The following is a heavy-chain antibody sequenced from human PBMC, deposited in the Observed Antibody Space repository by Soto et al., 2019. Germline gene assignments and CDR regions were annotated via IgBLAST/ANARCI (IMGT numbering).Heavy chain of an antibody. D-gene: IGHD1-26*01. J-gene: IGHJ6*02. Sequence: ASVKVSCKVSGYTLTELSMHWVRQAPGKGLEWMGGFDPEDGETIYAQKFQGRVTMTEDTSTDTAYMELSSLRSEDTAVYYCATYPCFGGSYRNYYGMDVWGQGTTVTVSS. CDR1: GYTLTELS. CDR2: FDPEDGET. V-gene: IGHV1-24*01. CDR3: ATYPCFGGSYRNYYGMDV.